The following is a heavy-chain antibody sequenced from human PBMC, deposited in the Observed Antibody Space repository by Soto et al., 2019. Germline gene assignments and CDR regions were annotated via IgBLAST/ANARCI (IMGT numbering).Heavy chain of an antibody. CDR3: AKTVSSSHPPNYYYYGMDV. V-gene: IGHV3-30*18. CDR1: GFTFSSYG. CDR2: ISYDGSNK. J-gene: IGHJ6*02. D-gene: IGHD6-13*01. Sequence: GGSLRLSCAASGFTFSSYGMHWVRQAPGKGLEWVAVISYDGSNKYYADSVKGRFTTSRDNSKNTLYLQMNSLRAEDTAVYYCAKTVSSSHPPNYYYYGMDVWGQGTTVTVSS.